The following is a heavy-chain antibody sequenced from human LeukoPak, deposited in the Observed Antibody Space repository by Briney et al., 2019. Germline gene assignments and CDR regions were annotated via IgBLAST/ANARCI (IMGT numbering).Heavy chain of an antibody. CDR3: ARESKRRDIDY. CDR1: GGSVSDYF. J-gene: IGHJ4*02. V-gene: IGHV4-59*02. Sequence: PSETLSLTCTVSGGSVSDYFWSWIRQPPGKGLEWVAYIRSTGSTNYNPSLKSRLMISLDTSKNQLSLKLSSVTAADTAVYYCARESKRRDIDYWGQGTLVTVSS. D-gene: IGHD4-11*01. CDR2: IRSTGST.